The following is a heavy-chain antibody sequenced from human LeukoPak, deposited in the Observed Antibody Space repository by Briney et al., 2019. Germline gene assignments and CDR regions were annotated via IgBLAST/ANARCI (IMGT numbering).Heavy chain of an antibody. V-gene: IGHV3-48*04. CDR2: ISSSISTI. CDR1: GFTFSSYS. CDR3: ARAMRSGYEKDWFDP. Sequence: GGSLRLSCAASGFTFSSYSMNWVRQAPGKGLEWVSYISSSISTIYYADSVKGRFTISRDNAKNSLYLQMNSLRAEDTAVYYCARAMRSGYEKDWFDPWGRGALVTVSS. D-gene: IGHD5-12*01. J-gene: IGHJ5*02.